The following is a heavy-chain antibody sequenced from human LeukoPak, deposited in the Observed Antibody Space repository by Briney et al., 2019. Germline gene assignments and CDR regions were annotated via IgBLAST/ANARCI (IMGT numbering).Heavy chain of an antibody. J-gene: IGHJ3*02. V-gene: IGHV3-21*01. D-gene: IGHD3-16*01. CDR2: ITSSSSYI. CDR1: KFTFSSYC. Sequence: GGSLRLSCAASKFTFSSYCMNWVRQAPGKGLEWVSSITSSSSYIYYADSVKGRFTISRDNAKNSLYLQMNSLRAEDTAVYYCARVGAATYAFDIWGQGTMVTVSS. CDR3: ARVGAATYAFDI.